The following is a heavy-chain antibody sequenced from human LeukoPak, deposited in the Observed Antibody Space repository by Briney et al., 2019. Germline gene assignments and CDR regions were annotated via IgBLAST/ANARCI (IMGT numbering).Heavy chain of an antibody. CDR2: IYYSGST. CDR1: GGSISSYY. J-gene: IGHJ4*02. Sequence: SETLSLTCIVSGGSISSYYWSWIRQPPGKGLEWIGYIYYSGSTNYNPSLKSRVTISVDTSKNQFSLKLSSVTAADTAVYYCARRVPAASFYYFDYWGQGTLVTVSS. D-gene: IGHD2-2*01. CDR3: ARRVPAASFYYFDY. V-gene: IGHV4-59*01.